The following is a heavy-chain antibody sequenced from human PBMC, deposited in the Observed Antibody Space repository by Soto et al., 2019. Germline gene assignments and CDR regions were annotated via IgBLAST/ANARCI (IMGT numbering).Heavy chain of an antibody. CDR2: IWYDGSNK. Sequence: GGSLRLSCAASGFTFSSYGMHWVRQAPGKGLEWVAVIWYDGSNKYYADSVKGRFTISRDNSKNTLYLQMNSLRAEDTAIYYCAKFQVEGYHNYYGMDVWRQGTTVTVSS. CDR3: AKFQVEGYHNYYGMDV. V-gene: IGHV3-33*06. CDR1: GFTFSSYG. J-gene: IGHJ6*02.